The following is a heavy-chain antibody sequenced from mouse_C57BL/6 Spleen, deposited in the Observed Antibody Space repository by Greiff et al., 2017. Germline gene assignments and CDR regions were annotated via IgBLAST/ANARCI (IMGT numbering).Heavy chain of an antibody. J-gene: IGHJ3*01. D-gene: IGHD2-3*01. CDR1: GYSITSGYY. V-gene: IGHV3-6*01. CDR2: ISYDGSN. CDR3: AREEMAPFAY. Sequence: EVQLKESGPGLVKPSQSLSLTCSVTGYSITSGYYWNWIRQFPGKKLEWMGDISYDGSNNYNPSLKNRISITRDTSKNQFFLKLNSVTTEDTATYYCAREEMAPFAYWGQGTLVTVSA.